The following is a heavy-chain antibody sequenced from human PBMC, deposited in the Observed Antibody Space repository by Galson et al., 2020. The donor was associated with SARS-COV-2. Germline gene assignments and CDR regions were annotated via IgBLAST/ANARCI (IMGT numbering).Heavy chain of an antibody. Sequence: GESLKISCAASGFTFSNYAMHWVRQAPGKGLEWVARISYDGNKENYADSVKGRFTISRDNSKNTLYMQMNSLRADDTGVYYCTRDSGYDWYYFDHWGQGTLVTVSS. D-gene: IGHD5-12*01. J-gene: IGHJ4*02. V-gene: IGHV3-30-3*01. CDR3: TRDSGYDWYYFDH. CDR2: ISYDGNKE. CDR1: GFTFSNYA.